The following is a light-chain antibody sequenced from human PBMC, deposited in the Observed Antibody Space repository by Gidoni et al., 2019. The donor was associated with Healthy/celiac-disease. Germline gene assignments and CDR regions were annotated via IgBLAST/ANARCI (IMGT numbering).Light chain of an antibody. J-gene: IGLJ2*01. CDR2: GKN. CDR1: SLRSYY. CDR3: NSRDSSGNLVV. Sequence: SSALTQDPAVSVALGQTVRITCQGDSLRSYYASWNQQKPGQAPVLVIYGKNNRPSGIPDRFSGSSSGNTASLTITGAQAEDEADYYCNSRDSSGNLVVFGGGTKLTVL. V-gene: IGLV3-19*01.